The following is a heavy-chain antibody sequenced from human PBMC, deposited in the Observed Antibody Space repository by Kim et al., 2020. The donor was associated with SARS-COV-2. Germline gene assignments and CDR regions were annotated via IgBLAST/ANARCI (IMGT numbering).Heavy chain of an antibody. V-gene: IGHV3-64D*09. CDR2: ISSNGGST. D-gene: IGHD6-6*01. CDR1: GFTFSSYA. Sequence: GGSLRLSCSASGFTFSSYAMHWVRQAPGKGLEYVSAISSNGGSTYYADSVKGRFTISRDNSKNTLYLQMSSLRAEDTAVYYCVKSWSSSSVGRRFDPWGQGTLVTVSS. CDR3: VKSWSSSSVGRRFDP. J-gene: IGHJ5*02.